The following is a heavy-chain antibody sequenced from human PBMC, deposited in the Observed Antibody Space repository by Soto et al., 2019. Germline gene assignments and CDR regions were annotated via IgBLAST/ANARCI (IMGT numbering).Heavy chain of an antibody. CDR3: AGSLFTYYYDSSGYYYGGAFDY. Sequence: PSETLSLTCSVSGGSISSYYWSWIRQPPGEGLEWIGYIYYSGSTNYNPSLKSRVTISVDTSKNQFSLKLSSVTAADTAVYYCAGSLFTYYYDSSGYYYGGAFDYWGQGTLVTVSS. V-gene: IGHV4-59*01. CDR2: IYYSGST. J-gene: IGHJ4*02. D-gene: IGHD3-22*01. CDR1: GGSISSYY.